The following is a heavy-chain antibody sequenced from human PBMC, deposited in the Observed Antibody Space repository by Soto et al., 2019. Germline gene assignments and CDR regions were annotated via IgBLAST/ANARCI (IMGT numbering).Heavy chain of an antibody. J-gene: IGHJ6*02. D-gene: IGHD3-3*01. V-gene: IGHV3-23*01. CDR1: GFTFSTSA. Sequence: GGSLRLSCTASGFTFSTSAMSWVRQAPGRGLEWVSGISGSVAGTYYADSVKGRFTISRDNSKNTLYLQMSGLRAEDAAVYYCAKGPTVFGAVTSFYYYYGMNVWGQGTRVIVSS. CDR2: ISGSVAGT. CDR3: AKGPTVFGAVTSFYYYYGMNV.